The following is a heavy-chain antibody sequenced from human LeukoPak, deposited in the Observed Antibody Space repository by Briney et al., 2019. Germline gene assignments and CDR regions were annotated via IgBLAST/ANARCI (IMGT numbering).Heavy chain of an antibody. V-gene: IGHV4-59*08. CDR1: GGSITSYY. CDR3: ARYYDVLTAYNLQGFDP. D-gene: IGHD3-9*01. CDR2: IRYTGTT. Sequence: SETLSLTCTVSGGSITSYYWSWIRQPPGEGLEWIGYIRYTGTTGYNPSLKSRVTISADTSSNQFSLKLTSVTAADTAVYYCARYYDVLTAYNLQGFDPWGQGTLVTVSS. J-gene: IGHJ5*02.